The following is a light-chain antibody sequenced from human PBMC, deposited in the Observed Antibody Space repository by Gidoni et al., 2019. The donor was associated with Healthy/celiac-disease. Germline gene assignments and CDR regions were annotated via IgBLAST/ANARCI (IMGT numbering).Light chain of an antibody. CDR1: QSVSSH. CDR2: GAS. CDR3: QQYNNWPLT. J-gene: IGKJ1*01. V-gene: IGKV3-15*01. Sequence: EIVMTQSPATLSVSPGERATLSCRAIQSVSSHLAWYQQKPGQAPRLLIYGASTRATGIPARFSGSGSGTEFTLTISSLQSEDFAVYYCQQYNNWPLTFGQGTKVEIK.